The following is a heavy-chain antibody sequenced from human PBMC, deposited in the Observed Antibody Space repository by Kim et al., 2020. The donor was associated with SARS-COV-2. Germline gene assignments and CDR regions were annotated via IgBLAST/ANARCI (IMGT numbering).Heavy chain of an antibody. CDR1: GDSIGSFY. D-gene: IGHD3-10*01. V-gene: IGHV4-59*01. CDR3: ARETTGYGELPD. CDR2: VYHSGTA. J-gene: IGHJ4*02. Sequence: SETLSLTCSVSGDSIGSFYWSWIRQTPGKGLEWIGYVYHSGTANFSPSFNSRVTLSVDMAKNQFSLTLRSVTAADTAFYYCARETTGYGELPDRGQGILVIVSS.